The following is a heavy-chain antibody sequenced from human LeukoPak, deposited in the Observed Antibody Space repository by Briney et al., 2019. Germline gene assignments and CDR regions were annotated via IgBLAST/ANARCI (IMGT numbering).Heavy chain of an antibody. CDR3: ARDQVGLNWFDP. CDR2: ISSSSSYI. V-gene: IGHV3-21*01. CDR1: GFTFSSYS. J-gene: IGHJ5*02. D-gene: IGHD1-26*01. Sequence: PGGSLRLSCAASGFTFSSYSMNWVRQAPGKGLEWVSSISSSSSYIYYADSVKGRFIISRDNAKSSLYLQMNSLRAEDTAVYYCARDQVGLNWFDPWGQGTLVTVSS.